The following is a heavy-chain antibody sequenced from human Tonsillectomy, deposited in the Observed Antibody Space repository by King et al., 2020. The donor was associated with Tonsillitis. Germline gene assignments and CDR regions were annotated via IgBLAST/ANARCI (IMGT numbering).Heavy chain of an antibody. CDR3: AREGGDYGDYFDY. CDR1: GFTFSSYS. Sequence: QLVQSGGGLVKPGGSLRLSCAASGFTFSSYSMNWVRQAPGKGLEWVSSISSSSNYIYYADSVKGRFTISRDNAKNSLYLQMNSLRAEDTAGYYCAREGGDYGDYFDYWGQGPLVTVSS. CDR2: ISSSSNYI. J-gene: IGHJ4*02. V-gene: IGHV3-21*01. D-gene: IGHD4-17*01.